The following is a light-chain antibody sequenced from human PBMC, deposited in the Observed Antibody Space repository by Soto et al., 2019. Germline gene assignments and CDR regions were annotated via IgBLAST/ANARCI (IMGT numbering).Light chain of an antibody. CDR1: SSDVGGYNY. V-gene: IGLV2-14*01. J-gene: IGLJ2*01. CDR3: SSYTRTTTMV. Sequence: QSVLTQPASVSGSPGQSITISCTGTSSDVGGYNYVSWYQQHPGKAPQLMIYDVSNRPSGVSDRFSGSKSGNTASLTISGLQAEDEADYYCSSYTRTTTMVFGGGTKVTVL. CDR2: DVS.